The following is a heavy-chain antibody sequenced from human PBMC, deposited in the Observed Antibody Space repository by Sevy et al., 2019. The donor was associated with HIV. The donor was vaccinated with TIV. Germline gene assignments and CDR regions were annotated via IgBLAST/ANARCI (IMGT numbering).Heavy chain of an antibody. D-gene: IGHD1-1*01. CDR3: GKDMSCKYNWNEKSYFDYYGMDV. CDR1: GFNVDDYA. Sequence: GGSLRLSCAASGFNVDDYAMHWVRQAPGKGLEWVSGISWNSASIDYADSVKGRFTISRDNAKNSLYLQMNSLRAEDTTWYYGGKDMSCKYNWNEKSYFDYYGMDVWGQGTTVTVSS. CDR2: ISWNSASI. J-gene: IGHJ6*02. V-gene: IGHV3-9*01.